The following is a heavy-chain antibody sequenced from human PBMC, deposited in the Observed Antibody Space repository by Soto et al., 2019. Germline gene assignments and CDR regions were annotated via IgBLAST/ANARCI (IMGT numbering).Heavy chain of an antibody. D-gene: IGHD6-13*01. CDR2: IYHSGST. V-gene: IGHV4-30-2*01. J-gene: IGHJ4*02. Sequence: SETLSLTCAVSGGSISSGGYSWSWIRQPPGKGLEWIGYIYHSGSTYYNPSLKSRVTISVDRSKNQFSLKLSSVTAADTAVYYCARADEDISSWYYFDYWGQGTLVTVSS. CDR3: ARADEDISSWYYFDY. CDR1: GGSISSGGYS.